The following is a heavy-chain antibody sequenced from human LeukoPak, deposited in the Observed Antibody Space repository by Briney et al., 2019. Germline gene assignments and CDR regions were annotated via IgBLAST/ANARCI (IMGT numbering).Heavy chain of an antibody. CDR1: GFTFSDYW. Sequence: GGSLRLSCAASGFTFSDYWIHWVRQAPGKGLVWISRINTDGSITNYADSVKGRFSISRDNAKNTLYLQMSSLRAEDTAVYYCARDRGPRTGFMVREAYDYWGQGTLVTVSS. CDR2: INTDGSIT. V-gene: IGHV3-74*01. D-gene: IGHD3-10*01. J-gene: IGHJ4*02. CDR3: ARDRGPRTGFMVREAYDY.